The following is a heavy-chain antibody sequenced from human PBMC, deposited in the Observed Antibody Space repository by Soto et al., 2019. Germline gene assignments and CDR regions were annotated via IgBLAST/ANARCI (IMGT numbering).Heavy chain of an antibody. Sequence: QVQLVESGGGVVQTGRSLRLSCAASGFTFSSYAMHWVRQAPGKGLEWVTVISYDGRDKFHADSVKGRFTISRDNSKNPXYLQMNSLKPEDTAVYYCARAVNYDSSGYRDASDIWGQGPMVTVS. CDR3: ARAVNYDSSGYRDASDI. CDR1: GFTFSSYA. J-gene: IGHJ3*02. CDR2: ISYDGRDK. D-gene: IGHD3-22*01. V-gene: IGHV3-30*04.